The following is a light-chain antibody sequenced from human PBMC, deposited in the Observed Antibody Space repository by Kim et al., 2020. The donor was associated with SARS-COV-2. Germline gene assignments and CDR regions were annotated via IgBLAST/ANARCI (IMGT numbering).Light chain of an antibody. Sequence: DIQMTQSPSSVSASIGDRVTITCRASQGIGNWLTWYQQKPGKAPNLLIYAVSILQSGVPSRFSGSVSGTDFTLTLSNLQPEDFATYFCHQAKSFPLSFGGGNKVDIK. CDR2: AVS. CDR1: QGIGNW. J-gene: IGKJ4*01. CDR3: HQAKSFPLS. V-gene: IGKV1-12*01.